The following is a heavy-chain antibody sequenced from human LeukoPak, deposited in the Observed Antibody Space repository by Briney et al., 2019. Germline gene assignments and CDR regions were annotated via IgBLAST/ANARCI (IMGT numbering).Heavy chain of an antibody. CDR2: TYYRSKWYN. Sequence: SQTLSLTFAISGDSVSNNNAAWNWPRQSPSRGLEWLGSTYYRSKWYNDYAVSVKSLITINPNTSENHFSLQLNSVTPEDTAVYYCARGYGYYFDYWGQGTLVTVSS. CDR1: GDSVSNNNAA. V-gene: IGHV6-1*01. CDR3: ARGYGYYFDY. D-gene: IGHD5-18*01. J-gene: IGHJ4*02.